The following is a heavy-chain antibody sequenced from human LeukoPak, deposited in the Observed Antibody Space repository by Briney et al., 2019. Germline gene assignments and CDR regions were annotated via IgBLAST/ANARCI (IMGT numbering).Heavy chain of an antibody. V-gene: IGHV3-7*01. J-gene: IGHJ4*02. CDR2: INQDDSQI. Sequence: GGSLRLSCAASGFTFNKYWLTWVRQAPGKGLEWVANINQDDSQIYYLESVEGRFTITRDNAKNSLHLQMNSLRVEDTAVYYCAREYYYSGTYYLSFFDYWGQGTLVTVSS. D-gene: IGHD3-10*01. CDR3: AREYYYSGTYYLSFFDY. CDR1: GFTFNKYW.